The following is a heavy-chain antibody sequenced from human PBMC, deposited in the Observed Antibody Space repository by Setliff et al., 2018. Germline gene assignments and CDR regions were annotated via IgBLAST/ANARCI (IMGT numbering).Heavy chain of an antibody. J-gene: IGHJ3*02. D-gene: IGHD2-21*01. Sequence: SETLSLTXTVSGGSISSGGYYWSWIRQHPXXXXXXXXXXXXXXXXXXXXSLXXXVTISVDTSKNQFSLKLSSVTAADTAVYYCARVALVVVIRNAFDIWGQGTMVTVSS. CDR2: XXXXXXX. CDR1: GGSISSGGYY. CDR3: ARVALVVVIRNAFDI. V-gene: IGHV4-31*02.